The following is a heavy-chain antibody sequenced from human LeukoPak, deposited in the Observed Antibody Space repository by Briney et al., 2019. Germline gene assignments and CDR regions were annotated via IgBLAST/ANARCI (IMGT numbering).Heavy chain of an antibody. J-gene: IGHJ3*01. CDR3: ARSSYSSSSSV. V-gene: IGHV3-9*01. Sequence: SLRLSCAASGFTFDDYATHWVRQAPGKGLEWVSGISWNSGSIGYADSVKGRFTISRDNAKNSLYLQMNSLRAEDTALYYCARSSYSSSSSVWGQGTMVTVSS. D-gene: IGHD6-6*01. CDR1: GFTFDDYA. CDR2: ISWNSGSI.